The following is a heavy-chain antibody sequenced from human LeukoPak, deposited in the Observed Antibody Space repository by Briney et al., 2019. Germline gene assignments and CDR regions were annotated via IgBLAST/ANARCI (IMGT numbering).Heavy chain of an antibody. CDR3: ARGAGITGTTSVQWFDP. D-gene: IGHD1-7*01. CDR1: GYTFTGYY. V-gene: IGHV1-2*02. CDR2: INPNSGGT. J-gene: IGHJ5*02. Sequence: ASVKVSCKASGYTFTGYYMHRVRQAPGQGLEWMGWINPNSGGTNYAQKFQGRVTMTRDTSISTAYMELSRLRSDDTAVYYCARGAGITGTTSVQWFDPWGQGTLVTVSS.